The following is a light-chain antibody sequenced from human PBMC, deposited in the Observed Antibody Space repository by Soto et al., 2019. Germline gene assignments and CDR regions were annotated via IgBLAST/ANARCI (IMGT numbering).Light chain of an antibody. Sequence: QSALTQPASVSGSPGHSITISCSGTSSDVGGYNYVSWYQQHPGKAPKLMIYDVSNRPSGVSNRFSGSKSGNTASLTISGLQAEDEAEYYCSSYISTSTLIVFGTGTKLTVL. CDR3: SSYISTSTLIV. CDR1: SSDVGGYNY. J-gene: IGLJ1*01. V-gene: IGLV2-14*03. CDR2: DVS.